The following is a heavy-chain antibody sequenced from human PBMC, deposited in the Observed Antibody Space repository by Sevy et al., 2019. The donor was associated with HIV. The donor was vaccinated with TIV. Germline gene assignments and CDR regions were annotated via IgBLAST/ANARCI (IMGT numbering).Heavy chain of an antibody. CDR1: GYSFTELS. D-gene: IGHD3-3*01. Sequence: ASVKVSCKVSGYSFTELSMHWVRQAPGKGVEWMGGFDPEEGKTISAQKFQGRLTMTEDTSTDTAYMELSSLRSEDTXXXXXXXXXXXXXIYGYFDYWGQGSLVTVSS. V-gene: IGHV1-24*01. J-gene: IGHJ4*02. CDR3: XXXXXXXXIYGYFDY. CDR2: FDPEEGKT.